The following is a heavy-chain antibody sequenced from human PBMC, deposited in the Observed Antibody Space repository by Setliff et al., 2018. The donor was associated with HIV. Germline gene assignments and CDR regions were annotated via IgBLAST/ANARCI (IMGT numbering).Heavy chain of an antibody. Sequence: SETLSLTCAVSGYAINNNFFWGWVRQPPGKGLEWIGSIYHNGITYYNPSLKSRVTISVDTSQHQFSLKLSSVTAADTAIYYCARRIYGNNPYFDYWSQGTLVTVS. CDR3: ARRIYGNNPYFDY. J-gene: IGHJ4*02. CDR2: IYHNGIT. V-gene: IGHV4-38-2*01. D-gene: IGHD4-17*01. CDR1: GYAINNNFF.